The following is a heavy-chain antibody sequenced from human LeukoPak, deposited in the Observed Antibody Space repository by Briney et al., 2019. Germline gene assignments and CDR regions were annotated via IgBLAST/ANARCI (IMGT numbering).Heavy chain of an antibody. CDR3: AKDGARLQHYLVVESINYFDY. V-gene: IGHV3-23*01. CDR2: ISGSGGST. Sequence: PGGSLRLSCAASGFTFSSYAMSWVRQAPGKGLEWVSAISGSGGSTYYADSVKGRFTISRDNSKNTLYLQMNSLRAEDTAVYYCAKDGARLQHYLVVESINYFDYWGQGTLVTVSS. D-gene: IGHD2-21*01. CDR1: GFTFSSYA. J-gene: IGHJ4*02.